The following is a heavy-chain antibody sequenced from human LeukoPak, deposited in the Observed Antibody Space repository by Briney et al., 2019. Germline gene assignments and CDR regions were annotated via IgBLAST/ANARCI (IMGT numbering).Heavy chain of an antibody. CDR2: ISSSSSYI. V-gene: IGHV3-21*03. J-gene: IGHJ3*01. CDR3: ASHYYDV. Sequence: GGSLRLSCAASGFTFSSYSMNWVRQAPGKGLEWVSSISSSSSYISYADSVKGRFTISRDDSKNTLYLQMNSLKIEDTAVYFCASHYYDVWGQGTMVTVSS. CDR1: GFTFSSYS. D-gene: IGHD3-10*01.